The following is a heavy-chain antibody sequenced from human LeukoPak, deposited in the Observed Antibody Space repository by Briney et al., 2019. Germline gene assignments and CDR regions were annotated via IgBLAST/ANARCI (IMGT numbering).Heavy chain of an antibody. D-gene: IGHD3-3*01. Sequence: ASVKVSCKASGYTFTSYGISWVRQAPGQGLEWMGWISAYNGNTNYAQKLQGRVTMTTDTSTSTAYMELRSLRSDDTALYYCARVSSDFWSGYYTGYYYYMDVWGKGTTVTVSS. J-gene: IGHJ6*03. V-gene: IGHV1-18*01. CDR2: ISAYNGNT. CDR1: GYTFTSYG. CDR3: ARVSSDFWSGYYTGYYYYMDV.